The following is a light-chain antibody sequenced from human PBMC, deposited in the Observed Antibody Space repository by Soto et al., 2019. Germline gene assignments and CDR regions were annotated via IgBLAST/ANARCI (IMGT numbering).Light chain of an antibody. CDR2: GNS. V-gene: IGLV1-40*01. J-gene: IGLJ3*02. CDR1: SSNIGAGYD. Sequence: QSVLTQPPSVSGAPGQRVTISCTGSSSNIGAGYDVHWYQQLPGTAPKLLIYGNSNRPSGVPDRFSGSKSGTSASLAITELQAEDEADYYCPSYDSSLSGWVFGGGTKLTVL. CDR3: PSYDSSLSGWV.